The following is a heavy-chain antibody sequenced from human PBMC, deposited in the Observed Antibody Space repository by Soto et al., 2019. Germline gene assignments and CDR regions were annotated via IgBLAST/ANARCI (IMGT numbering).Heavy chain of an antibody. J-gene: IGHJ4*02. CDR2: IYYSGST. CDR1: GGAISSGCYY. V-gene: IGHV4-31*03. CDR3: ARAQGGTADDY. D-gene: IGHD3-16*01. Sequence: SETLSLTCTVSGGAISSGCYYWSWIRQHPGKGLEWIGYIYYSGSTYYNPSLKSRVTISVDTSKNQFSLKLSSVTAADTAVYYCARAQGGTADDYWGQGTLVTVSS.